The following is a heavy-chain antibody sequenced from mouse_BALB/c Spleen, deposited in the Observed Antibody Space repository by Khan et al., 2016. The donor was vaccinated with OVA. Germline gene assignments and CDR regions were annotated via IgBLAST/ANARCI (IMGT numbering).Heavy chain of an antibody. V-gene: IGHV5-6*01. CDR2: ISSGGSYT. CDR1: GFTFSTYG. CDR3: ARLAYYYNSEGFAY. J-gene: IGHJ3*01. D-gene: IGHD1-1*01. Sequence: EVELVESGEDLVKPGGSLKLSCAASGFTFSTYGMFWVRQTPDRRLEWVATISSGGSYTYYPDNVKGRFTISRDKANNTLYLQMRSLKSADTAMYSCARLAYYYNSEGFAYWGQGTLVTVSA.